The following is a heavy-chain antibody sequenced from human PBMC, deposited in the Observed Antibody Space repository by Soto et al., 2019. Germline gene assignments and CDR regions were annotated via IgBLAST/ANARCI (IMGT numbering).Heavy chain of an antibody. CDR1: GFTFNTYA. V-gene: IGHV3-23*01. J-gene: IGHJ4*02. CDR2: ISYNGGAA. D-gene: IGHD3-9*01. Sequence: DVQLLESGGGLVQPGGSLRPSCAASGFTFNTYAMNWARQAPGKGLEWVSAISYNGGAAFYADSVKGRFTISRDNSKNTLYLQMNSLRAEDTALYFCAQILPISASGCWGQGTLVTVSP. CDR3: AQILPISASGC.